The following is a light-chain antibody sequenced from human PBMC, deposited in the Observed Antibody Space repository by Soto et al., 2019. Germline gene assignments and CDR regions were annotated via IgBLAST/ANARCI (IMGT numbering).Light chain of an antibody. CDR3: QQYNTYPLT. CDR2: KAS. V-gene: IGKV1-5*03. Sequence: DIQMTQSPSTLSASVGDRVTITCRASQSISTWLAWYQQKPGKAPKLLIYKASSLEGGVPSRFGGSGSGTLFNITISSLHPYDFATYYCQQYNTYPLTFGGGTKVDIK. J-gene: IGKJ4*01. CDR1: QSISTW.